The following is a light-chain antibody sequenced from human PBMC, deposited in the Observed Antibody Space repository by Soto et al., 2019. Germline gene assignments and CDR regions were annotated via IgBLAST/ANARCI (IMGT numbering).Light chain of an antibody. CDR1: SSDVGGYNY. J-gene: IGLJ2*01. CDR2: RVT. V-gene: IGLV2-8*01. CDR3: SASAGINTEI. Sequence: QSVLTQPPSASGSPGQSVTISCTGTSSDVGGYNYVSWYQQHPGKAPKLLMFRVTERPSGVPDRFSGSKSGNTASLTVSGLQAEEEADYYCSASAGINTEIFGGGTKVTVL.